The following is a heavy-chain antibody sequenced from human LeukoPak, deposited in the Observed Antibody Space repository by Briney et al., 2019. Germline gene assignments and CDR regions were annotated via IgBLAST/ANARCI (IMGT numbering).Heavy chain of an antibody. CDR3: AREREVVPAAMAAFDI. J-gene: IGHJ3*02. V-gene: IGHV3-9*01. D-gene: IGHD2-2*01. CDR1: GFTFDDYV. Sequence: GRSLRLSCAASGFTFDDYVMHWVRQAPGKGLEWVSSISWNSGSIGYADSVKGRFTISRDNAKNSLYLQMSGLRAEDTALYHCAREREVVPAAMAAFDIWGQGTMVTVSS. CDR2: ISWNSGSI.